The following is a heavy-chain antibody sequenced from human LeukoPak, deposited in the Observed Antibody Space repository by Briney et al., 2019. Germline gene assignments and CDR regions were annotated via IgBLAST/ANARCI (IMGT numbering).Heavy chain of an antibody. CDR1: GYTFTSYY. Sequence: ASVKVSCKASGYTFTSYYMHWVRQAPGQGVEWMGVINPSGGSNSKAQKFQAKTTMTRDTSTSTVYMELSSLRSEDTAVYYCARDGPRIAALGEDFDYWGQGTLVTVSS. CDR3: ARDGPRIAALGEDFDY. CDR2: INPSGGSN. V-gene: IGHV1-46*01. J-gene: IGHJ4*02. D-gene: IGHD6-6*01.